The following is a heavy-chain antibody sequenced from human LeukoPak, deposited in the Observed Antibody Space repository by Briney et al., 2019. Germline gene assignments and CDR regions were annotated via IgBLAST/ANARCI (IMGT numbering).Heavy chain of an antibody. J-gene: IGHJ4*02. D-gene: IGHD6-19*01. Sequence: GGSLRLSCAASGFTVSRNYMSWVRQAPGKGLEWVSVISGSGGSTYYADSVKGRFTISRDNSKNTLYLQMNSLRAEDTAVYYCAKPSGSSSVWYSPFFDYWGQGTLVTVSS. CDR1: GFTVSRNY. CDR2: ISGSGGST. CDR3: AKPSGSSSVWYSPFFDY. V-gene: IGHV3-23*01.